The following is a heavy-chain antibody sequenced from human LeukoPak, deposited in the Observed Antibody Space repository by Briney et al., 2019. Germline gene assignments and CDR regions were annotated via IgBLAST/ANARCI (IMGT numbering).Heavy chain of an antibody. V-gene: IGHV3-48*03. J-gene: IGHJ4*02. Sequence: GGSLRLSCAASGFTFSSYEMNWVRQAPGKGLEWVSYISSSGSTIYYADSVKGRFTISRDNAKNSLYLQMNSLRAEDTAVYYCARGESYYDSSGYYYDYWGQGTLVTVSS. CDR1: GFTFSSYE. D-gene: IGHD3-22*01. CDR3: ARGESYYDSSGYYYDY. CDR2: ISSSGSTI.